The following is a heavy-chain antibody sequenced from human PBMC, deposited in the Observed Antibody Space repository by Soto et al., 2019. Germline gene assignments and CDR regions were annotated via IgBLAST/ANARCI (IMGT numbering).Heavy chain of an antibody. CDR2: IRGKTKSYAT. Sequence: EGQLVESGGGLVQPGGSLKLSCAASGFTFVASVMNWVRQASGKGLGWVGHIRGKTKSYATAYAGSVKGRFTISRDDSMNTAYLQMNSLKTEDTAVYFCTRQTDAVQWLVVPTDYNFDYWGQGTLVTVSS. V-gene: IGHV3-73*02. CDR3: TRQTDAVQWLVVPTDYNFDY. CDR1: GFTFVASV. J-gene: IGHJ4*02. D-gene: IGHD6-19*01.